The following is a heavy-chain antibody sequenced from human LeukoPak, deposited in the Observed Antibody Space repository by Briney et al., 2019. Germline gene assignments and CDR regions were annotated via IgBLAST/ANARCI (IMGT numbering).Heavy chain of an antibody. CDR3: AREGDFPHAFDI. CDR2: INSDGGRT. CDR1: GFTFSSYW. J-gene: IGHJ3*02. D-gene: IGHD3-10*01. Sequence: GGSLRLSCAASGFTFSSYWMHGVRQAPGKGVVWVSRINSDGGRTNYADSVKGGFTIPRDNANNTLYPQMHSLRPEDTAVYYCAREGDFPHAFDIWGQRTMVTVSS. V-gene: IGHV3-74*01.